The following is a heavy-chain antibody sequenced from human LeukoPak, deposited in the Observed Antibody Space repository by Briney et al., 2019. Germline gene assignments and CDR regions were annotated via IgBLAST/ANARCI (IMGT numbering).Heavy chain of an antibody. CDR3: ARVPSSGFYYYYMDV. Sequence: VASVKVSCKASGYTFTGYYMHWVRQAPGQGLEWMGWINPNSGGTNYAQKFQGRVTMTTDTSTSTAYMELRSLRSDDTAVYYCARVPSSGFYYYYMDVWGKGTTVTVSS. CDR2: INPNSGGT. CDR1: GYTFTGYY. V-gene: IGHV1-2*02. J-gene: IGHJ6*03. D-gene: IGHD6-19*01.